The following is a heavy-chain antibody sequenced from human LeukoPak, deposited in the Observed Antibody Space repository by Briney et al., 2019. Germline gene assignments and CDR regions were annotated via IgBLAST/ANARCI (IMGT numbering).Heavy chain of an antibody. Sequence: PSETLSLTCTVSGGSISSSSYYWGWIRQPPGKGLEWIGSIYYSGSTYYNPSLKSRVTISVDTSKNQFSLKLSSATAADTAVYYCARRGYSYGSNGPGNSMAGHYYYYMDVWGKGTTVTVSS. CDR3: ARRGYSYGSNGPGNSMAGHYYYYMDV. CDR2: IYYSGST. D-gene: IGHD5-18*01. V-gene: IGHV4-39*01. CDR1: GGSISSSSYY. J-gene: IGHJ6*03.